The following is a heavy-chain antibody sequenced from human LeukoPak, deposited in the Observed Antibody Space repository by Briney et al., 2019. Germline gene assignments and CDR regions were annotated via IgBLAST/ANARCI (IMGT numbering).Heavy chain of an antibody. Sequence: ASVKVSCKASGYTFTSYGIRWVRQAPGQGLEWMGWISAYNGSTNYAQKLQGRVTMTTDTSTSTAYMELRSLRSDDTAVYYCARVTDIDFEGYIDYWGQGTLVTVSS. CDR3: ARVTDIDFEGYIDY. D-gene: IGHD2-15*01. CDR2: ISAYNGST. J-gene: IGHJ4*02. V-gene: IGHV1-18*01. CDR1: GYTFTSYG.